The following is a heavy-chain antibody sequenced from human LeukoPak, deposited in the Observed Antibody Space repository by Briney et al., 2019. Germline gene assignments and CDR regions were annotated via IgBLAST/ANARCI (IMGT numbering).Heavy chain of an antibody. CDR3: AKGSKWFPLRDWFDP. Sequence: GGSLRLSCAASGFTFSSYWMSWVRQAPGKGLEWVSAISGSGGSTYYADSVKGRFTISRDNSKNTLYLQMNSLRAEDTAVYYCAKGSKWFPLRDWFDPWGQGTLVTVSS. V-gene: IGHV3-23*01. CDR1: GFTFSSYW. D-gene: IGHD3-22*01. CDR2: ISGSGGST. J-gene: IGHJ5*02.